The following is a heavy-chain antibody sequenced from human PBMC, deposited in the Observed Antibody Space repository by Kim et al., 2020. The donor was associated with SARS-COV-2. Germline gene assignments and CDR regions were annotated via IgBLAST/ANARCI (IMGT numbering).Heavy chain of an antibody. D-gene: IGHD3-22*01. CDR2: TYYRSKWYN. CDR3: ARDMGYDSSGYYGYYYYYGMDV. J-gene: IGHJ6*02. V-gene: IGHV6-1*01. Sequence: SQTLSLTCAISGDSVSSNSAAWNWIRQSPSRGLEWLGRTYYRSKWYNDYAVSVKSRITINPDTSKNQFSLQLNSVTPEDTAVYYCARDMGYDSSGYYGYYYYYGMDVWGQRTTVTVSS. CDR1: GDSVSSNSAA.